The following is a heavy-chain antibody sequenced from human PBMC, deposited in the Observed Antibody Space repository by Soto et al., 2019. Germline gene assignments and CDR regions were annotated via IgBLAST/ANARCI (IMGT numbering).Heavy chain of an antibody. CDR1: GFTVSSYA. V-gene: IGHV3-23*01. CDR3: AKDRDYYDSSGAGDAFDI. CDR2: ISGSGGST. D-gene: IGHD3-22*01. Sequence: PGGSPRLSCASSGFTVSSYAMSGVRQAPGKGLEWVSAISGSGGSTYYADSVKGRFTISRDNSKNTLYLQMNSLRAEDTAVYYCAKDRDYYDSSGAGDAFDIWGQGTMVTVSS. J-gene: IGHJ3*02.